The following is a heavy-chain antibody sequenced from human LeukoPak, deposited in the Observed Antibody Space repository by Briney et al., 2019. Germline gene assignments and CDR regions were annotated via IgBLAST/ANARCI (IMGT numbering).Heavy chain of an antibody. CDR2: FDPEDGET. J-gene: IGHJ4*02. V-gene: IGHV1-24*01. CDR1: GYTLTELS. D-gene: IGHD6-19*01. CDR3: ATDGYYSSGWSFDY. Sequence: ASVKVSCKVSGYTLTELSMHWVRQAPGKGLEWMGGFDPEDGETIYAQKFQGRVTMTEDTSTDTAYMELSSLRSEDTAVYCCATDGYYSSGWSFDYWGQGTLVTVSS.